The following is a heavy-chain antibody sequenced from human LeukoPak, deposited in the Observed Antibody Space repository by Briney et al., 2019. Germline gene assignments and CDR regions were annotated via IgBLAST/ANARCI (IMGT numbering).Heavy chain of an antibody. Sequence: GGSLRLSCATSGFTFSSYSMNWVRQAPGKGLEWVSYISSSSSYIFYEDSVKGRFTISRDNAKNSLYLQINSLRAEDTAVYYCARARARYDYVWGSYRSDGFDIWGQGTMVTVSS. J-gene: IGHJ3*02. D-gene: IGHD3-16*02. CDR2: ISSSSSYI. CDR1: GFTFSSYS. V-gene: IGHV3-21*05. CDR3: ARARARYDYVWGSYRSDGFDI.